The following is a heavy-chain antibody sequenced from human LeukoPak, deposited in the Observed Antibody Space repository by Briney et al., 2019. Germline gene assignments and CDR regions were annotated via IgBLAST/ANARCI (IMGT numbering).Heavy chain of an antibody. D-gene: IGHD4-23*01. CDR1: GFTFSDYY. CDR2: ISSSGSTI. CDR3: ARELTDDYGGNSYYYYGMDV. Sequence: SGGSLRLSCAASGFTFSDYYMSWIRQAPGKGLEWVSYISSSGSTIYYADSVKGRFTISRDNAKNSLYLQMNSLRAEDTAVYYCARELTDDYGGNSYYYYGMDVWGQGTTVTVSS. V-gene: IGHV3-11*01. J-gene: IGHJ6*02.